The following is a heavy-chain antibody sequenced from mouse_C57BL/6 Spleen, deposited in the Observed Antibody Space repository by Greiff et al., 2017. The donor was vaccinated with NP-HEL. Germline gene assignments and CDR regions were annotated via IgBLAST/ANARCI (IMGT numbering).Heavy chain of an antibody. Sequence: QVQLQQPGAELVKPGASVKLSCKASGYTFTSYWMHWVKQRPGQGLEWIGMIHPNSGSTNYKEKFKSKATLTVDKSSSTAYMQLSSLTSEDSAVYYCARNYYGSSYYAMDYWGQGTSVTVSS. CDR1: GYTFTSYW. CDR2: IHPNSGST. V-gene: IGHV1-64*01. CDR3: ARNYYGSSYYAMDY. D-gene: IGHD1-1*01. J-gene: IGHJ4*01.